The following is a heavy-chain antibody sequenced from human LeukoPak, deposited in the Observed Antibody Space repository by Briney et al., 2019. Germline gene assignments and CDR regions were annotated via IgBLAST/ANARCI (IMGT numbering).Heavy chain of an antibody. Sequence: GGSLRLSCAASGFTFDDYGMSWVRQAPGKGLEWVSGINWNGGSTGYADSVKGRFTISRDNAKSSLYLQMNSLRAEDTALYYCASASHYFESYGYPDYWGQGTLVTVSS. CDR1: GFTFDDYG. D-gene: IGHD3-22*01. V-gene: IGHV3-20*04. CDR3: ASASHYFESYGYPDY. J-gene: IGHJ4*02. CDR2: INWNGGST.